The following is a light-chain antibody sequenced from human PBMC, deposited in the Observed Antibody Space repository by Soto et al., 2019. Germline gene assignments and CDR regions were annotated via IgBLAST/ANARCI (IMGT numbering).Light chain of an antibody. CDR3: QQPSAFPRT. CDR1: RDISNS. Sequence: DIQMTQSPSSVSASVGDRRTITCRASRDISNSLAWYQQTPGKAPKLLLRGASSLHRGVPSRFSGGGAGTEFTLTISSLQPEDFATYYCQQPSAFPRTFGQGTKVDVK. CDR2: GAS. V-gene: IGKV1-12*01. J-gene: IGKJ1*01.